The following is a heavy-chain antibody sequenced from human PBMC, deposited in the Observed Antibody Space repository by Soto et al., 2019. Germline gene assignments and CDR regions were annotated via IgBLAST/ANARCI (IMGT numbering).Heavy chain of an antibody. J-gene: IGHJ5*02. D-gene: IGHD3-10*01. CDR2: INHSGST. CDR1: GGSFSGYY. Sequence: QVQLQQWGAGLLKPSETLSLTCAVYGGSFSGYYWSWIRQHPGKGLEWIGEINHSGSTNYNPSLKSRVTISVDTSKNQFSLKLSSVTAADTAVYYCATYYYGSGRGPHNWFDPWGQGTLVTVSS. V-gene: IGHV4-34*01. CDR3: ATYYYGSGRGPHNWFDP.